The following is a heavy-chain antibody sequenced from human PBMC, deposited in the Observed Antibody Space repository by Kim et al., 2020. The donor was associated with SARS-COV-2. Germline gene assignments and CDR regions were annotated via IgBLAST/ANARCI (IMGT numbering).Heavy chain of an antibody. D-gene: IGHD6-13*01. CDR2: IRSTAYGGTT. J-gene: IGHJ1*01. V-gene: IGHV3-49*04. CDR1: GFTFGDYA. Sequence: GGSLRLSCTASGFTFGDYAMSWVRQAPGKGLEWVGFIRSTAYGGTTEYAASVKGRFTISRDDSKSIAYLQMNSLKTEDTAVYYCARYSSSWYFWGQGTLV. CDR3: ARYSSSWYF.